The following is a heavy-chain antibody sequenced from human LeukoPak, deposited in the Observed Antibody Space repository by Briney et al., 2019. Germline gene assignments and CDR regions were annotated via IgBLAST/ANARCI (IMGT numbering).Heavy chain of an antibody. J-gene: IGHJ5*02. CDR1: GGTFSSYA. CDR3: ARSRWLHTYNWFHP. D-gene: IGHD5-12*01. CDR2: IIPILGIA. V-gene: IGHV1-69*04. Sequence: SVTVSCKASGGTFSSYAISWVRQAPGQGLAWMGRIIPILGIANYAQKFQGRVTITADKSTSTAYMGLSSLRSEDTAVYYCARSRWLHTYNWFHPWGQGTLVTVSS.